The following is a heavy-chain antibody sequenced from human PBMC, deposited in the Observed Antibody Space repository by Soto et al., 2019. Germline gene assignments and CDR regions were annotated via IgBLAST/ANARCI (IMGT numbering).Heavy chain of an antibody. J-gene: IGHJ4*02. Sequence: QVQLVQSGAEVKKPGSSVKVSCKASGGTFSSYAISWVRQAPGQGLEWMGGIIPIFGTANYAQKFQGRVTITADESTSTAYMELSSLRSEDTAVYYCARALRWGGWYYFDYWGQGTLVTVSS. D-gene: IGHD6-19*01. CDR3: ARALRWGGWYYFDY. CDR1: GGTFSSYA. CDR2: IIPIFGTA. V-gene: IGHV1-69*01.